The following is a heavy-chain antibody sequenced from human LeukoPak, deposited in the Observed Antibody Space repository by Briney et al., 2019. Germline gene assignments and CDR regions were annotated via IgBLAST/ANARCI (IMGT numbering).Heavy chain of an antibody. Sequence: PSETLSLTCAVYGGSFSDYYWSWIRQPPGKGLEWIGEINHSGSTNYNPSLKSRVTISVDTSKNQFSLKLSSVTAADTAVYYCARRGRYYDSSGYYYRGLWFDPWGQGTLVTVSS. CDR2: INHSGST. CDR3: ARRGRYYDSSGYYYRGLWFDP. CDR1: GGSFSDYY. J-gene: IGHJ5*02. V-gene: IGHV4-34*01. D-gene: IGHD3-22*01.